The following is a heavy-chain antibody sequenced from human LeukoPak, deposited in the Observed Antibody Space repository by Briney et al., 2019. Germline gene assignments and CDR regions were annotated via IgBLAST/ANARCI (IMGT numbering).Heavy chain of an antibody. J-gene: IGHJ4*02. V-gene: IGHV3-33*01. D-gene: IGHD6-13*01. CDR3: ARDGQQLVFSAFDY. CDR2: IWYDGSNK. CDR1: GFTFSSYG. Sequence: PGGSLRFPCAASGFTFSSYGLPWVRQAPAKGLGWVAVIWYDGSNKYYADSVKGRFTISRDNSKNTLYLQMNSLRAEDTAVYYCARDGQQLVFSAFDYWGQGTLVTVSS.